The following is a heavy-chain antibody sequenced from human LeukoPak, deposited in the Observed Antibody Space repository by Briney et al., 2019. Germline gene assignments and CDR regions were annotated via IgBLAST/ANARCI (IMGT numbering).Heavy chain of an antibody. Sequence: GGSLRLSCAASGFTFSSYAMSWVRQAPGKGLEWVSAISGSGGSTYYADSVKGRFTISRDHSKNTLYLQMNSLRAEDTAVYYCAKTYYGGVDYDGSGVNFDYWGQGTLVTVSS. V-gene: IGHV3-23*01. CDR3: AKTYYGGVDYDGSGVNFDY. J-gene: IGHJ4*02. D-gene: IGHD3-22*01. CDR2: ISGSGGST. CDR1: GFTFSSYA.